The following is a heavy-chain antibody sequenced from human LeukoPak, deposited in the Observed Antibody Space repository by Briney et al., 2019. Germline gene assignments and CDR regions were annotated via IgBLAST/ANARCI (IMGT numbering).Heavy chain of an antibody. CDR3: ARERPRYYYDSSGYYYF. D-gene: IGHD3-22*01. CDR1: GFTFDDYT. CDR2: INWNGGST. V-gene: IGHV3-20*04. Sequence: PGGSLRLSCAASGFTFDDYTMHWVRQAPGKGLEWVSGINWNGGSTGYADSVKGRFTISRDNAKNSLYLQMNSLRAEDTALYYCARERPRYYYDSSGYYYFGGQGTLVTVSS. J-gene: IGHJ4*02.